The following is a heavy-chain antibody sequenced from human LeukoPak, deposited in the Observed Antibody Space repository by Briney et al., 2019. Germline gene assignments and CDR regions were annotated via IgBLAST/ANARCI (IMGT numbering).Heavy chain of an antibody. J-gene: IGHJ4*02. CDR1: GDSISSYY. V-gene: IGHV4-4*09. CDR2: IYTSGGT. CDR3: ARLTRLSTSPDRYYLDC. Sequence: SETLSLTCTVSGDSISSYYWSWIRQPPGKGLEWIGYIYTSGGTNYIPSLKGRVTISIDTSKNQFSLKLSSVTAADSAVYYCARLTRLSTSPDRYYLDCWGQGTLVTVSS. D-gene: IGHD6-6*01.